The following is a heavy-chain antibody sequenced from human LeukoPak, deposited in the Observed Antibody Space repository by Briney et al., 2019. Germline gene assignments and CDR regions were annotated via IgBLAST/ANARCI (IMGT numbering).Heavy chain of an antibody. J-gene: IGHJ4*02. CDR3: TRCDCSGGSCYLDY. CDR2: IRSKANSYAT. Sequence: GGSLRLSCAASGFTFSGSAMHWVRQASGKGLEWVGRIRSKANSYATAYAASVKGRFTISRDDSKNTAYLQMNSLKTEDTAVYYCTRCDCSGGSCYLDYWGQGTLVTVS. V-gene: IGHV3-73*01. CDR1: GFTFSGSA. D-gene: IGHD2-15*01.